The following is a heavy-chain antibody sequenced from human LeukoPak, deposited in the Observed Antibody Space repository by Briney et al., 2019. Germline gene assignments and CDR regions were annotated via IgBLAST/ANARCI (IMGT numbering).Heavy chain of an antibody. CDR2: INAGNADT. V-gene: IGHV1-3*03. Sequence: ASVKVSCKASGYTFTSYAIHWVRQAPGRRPEWMGWINAGNADTRYSQDFQGRVTISRDTSASTAYMEFSSLTSEDIAVYFCARGIWSATRASYYMDVWGKGTTVTVSS. J-gene: IGHJ6*03. CDR3: ARGIWSATRASYYMDV. CDR1: GYTFTSYA. D-gene: IGHD3-3*01.